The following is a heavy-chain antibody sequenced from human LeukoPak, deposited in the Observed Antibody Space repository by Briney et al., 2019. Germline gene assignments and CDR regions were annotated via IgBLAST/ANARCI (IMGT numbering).Heavy chain of an antibody. CDR3: AIALNKGTIRGRHWYFDL. J-gene: IGHJ2*01. Sequence: SETLSLTCAVYGGSFSGYYWSWIRQPPGKGLEWIGEIDHIGSTNYNPPLKSRVTIPVDTAKNQLSLKLRYVTAAATPGHYCAIALNKGTIRGRHWYFDLWGRGTLVTVPS. CDR1: GGSFSGYY. CDR2: IDHIGST. V-gene: IGHV4-34*01. D-gene: IGHD1/OR15-1a*01.